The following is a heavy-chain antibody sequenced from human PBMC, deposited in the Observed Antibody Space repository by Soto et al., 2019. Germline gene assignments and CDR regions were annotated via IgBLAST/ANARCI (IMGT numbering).Heavy chain of an antibody. Sequence: EVQLLESGGGLVQPGGSLRLSCAASAFTFRNYGMNWVRKAPGKGLEWVSAISGSGDNTYYADSVKGRFTISRDNSKNILYLQLNTLRAEDTAVYYCARATGHRGPYAYWGQGTLFTVSS. D-gene: IGHD4-17*01. CDR2: ISGSGDNT. J-gene: IGHJ4*02. CDR1: AFTFRNYG. V-gene: IGHV3-23*01. CDR3: ARATGHRGPYAY.